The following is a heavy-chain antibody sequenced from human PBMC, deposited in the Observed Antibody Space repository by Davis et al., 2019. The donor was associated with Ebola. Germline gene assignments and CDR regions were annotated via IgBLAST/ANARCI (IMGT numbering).Heavy chain of an antibody. Sequence: WSFPKTFCKGSGHRFTSYWIGRVRPMHGKGLEWMGIIYPGASDTTYSPSFQGQVTISADRSISTAYLPWSSLKAADTAMYYCARPDPPHWGQGTLVTVSS. CDR1: GHRFTSYW. V-gene: IGHV5-51*01. CDR3: ARPDPPH. CDR2: IYPGASDT. J-gene: IGHJ4*02.